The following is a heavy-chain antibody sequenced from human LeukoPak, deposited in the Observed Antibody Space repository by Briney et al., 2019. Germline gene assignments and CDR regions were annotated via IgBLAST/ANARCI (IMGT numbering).Heavy chain of an antibody. Sequence: SETLSLTCAVYGGSFNDYFWSWIRQTPAKGREWIGEINHGGSTKYNPSLESRVTLSVDTSKNQFSLKLTSVTAADTAVYHCARGHLRTGTREFDSWGQGTLVTVSS. CDR3: ARGHLRTGTREFDS. CDR1: GGSFNDYF. J-gene: IGHJ4*02. CDR2: INHGGST. D-gene: IGHD1-7*01. V-gene: IGHV4-34*01.